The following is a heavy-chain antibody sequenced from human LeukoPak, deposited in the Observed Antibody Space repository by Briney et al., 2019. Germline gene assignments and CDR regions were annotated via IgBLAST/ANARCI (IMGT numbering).Heavy chain of an antibody. D-gene: IGHD3-16*01. J-gene: IGHJ4*02. V-gene: IGHV3-7*01. CDR3: ADLGPRD. CDR1: GFTFSSAW. Sequence: PGGSLRLSCAASGFTFSSAWMTWVRQAPGKGLEWVATIKDDGSDKYYVDSVKGRFTISRDNAKKSLWLQMNSLRVEDTAMYYCADLGPRDWGQGTLVTVSS. CDR2: IKDDGSDK.